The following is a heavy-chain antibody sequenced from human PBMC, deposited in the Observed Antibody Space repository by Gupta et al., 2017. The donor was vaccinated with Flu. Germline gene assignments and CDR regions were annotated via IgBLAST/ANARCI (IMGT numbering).Heavy chain of an antibody. CDR3: ARISQNFYYYMDV. CDR2: GST. V-gene: IGHV4-30-2*01. J-gene: IGHJ6*03. Sequence: GSTYYNPSLASRLTISVDRSSNQFSLRLTSVTAADTAVYFCARISQNFYYYMDVWGKGTTVTVSS.